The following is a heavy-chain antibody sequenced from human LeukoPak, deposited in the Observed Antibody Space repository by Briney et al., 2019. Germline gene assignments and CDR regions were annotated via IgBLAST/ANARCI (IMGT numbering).Heavy chain of an antibody. CDR1: GGTFSSYA. CDR2: IIPILGIA. V-gene: IGHV1-69*04. D-gene: IGHD5-12*01. Sequence: ASVKVSCKASGGTFSSYAISWVRQAPGQGLEWMGRIIPILGIANYAQKFQGRVTITADKSTSTAYMELSSLRSEDTAVYYCASGRLKIVAGYYYYYMDVWGKGTTVTVSS. J-gene: IGHJ6*03. CDR3: ASGRLKIVAGYYYYYMDV.